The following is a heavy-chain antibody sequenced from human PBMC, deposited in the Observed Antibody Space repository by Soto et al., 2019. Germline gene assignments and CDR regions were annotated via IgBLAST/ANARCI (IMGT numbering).Heavy chain of an antibody. J-gene: IGHJ5*02. CDR1: GGSISSYY. CDR3: ARNEEGYCSTTNCYNWFDP. D-gene: IGHD2-2*01. V-gene: IGHV4-59*08. Sequence: QVQLQESGPGLVQPSETLSLTCTVSGGSISSYYWSWIRQPPGKGLEWIGHIYYSGSTKYNPSLKSRVTISVDTSRTRFFRQLRSVTAADTAVYYCARNEEGYCSTTNCYNWFDPWGQGTLVTVSS. CDR2: IYYSGST.